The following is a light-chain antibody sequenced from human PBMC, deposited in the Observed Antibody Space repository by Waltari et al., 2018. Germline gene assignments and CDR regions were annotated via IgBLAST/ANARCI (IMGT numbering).Light chain of an antibody. J-gene: IGKJ4*01. CDR1: QSVTNY. CDR2: DTS. Sequence: DIVLTQSPAILSLSPGARASPSCRASQSVTNYLAWYQQKPGQAPRLLIYDTSNRAPGIPARFSGSGFGTDFTLTISSREPEDFAVYYCQQRRDWPLTFGGGTKVEIK. CDR3: QQRRDWPLT. V-gene: IGKV3-11*01.